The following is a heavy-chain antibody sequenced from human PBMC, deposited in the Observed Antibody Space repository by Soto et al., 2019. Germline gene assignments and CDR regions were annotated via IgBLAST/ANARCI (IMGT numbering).Heavy chain of an antibody. CDR3: ARDNGDSSGSLVDY. CDR2: ISGYNGNT. V-gene: IGHV1-18*04. D-gene: IGHD3-22*01. CDR1: GYTFTNYG. J-gene: IGHJ4*02. Sequence: ASVKVSFKASGYTFTNYGISWLRQAPGQGLEWMGWISGYNGNTDYAQKLQDRVTMTTDTATTTAYMELRSLRSDDTAVYYCARDNGDSSGSLVDYWGQGTLVTVSS.